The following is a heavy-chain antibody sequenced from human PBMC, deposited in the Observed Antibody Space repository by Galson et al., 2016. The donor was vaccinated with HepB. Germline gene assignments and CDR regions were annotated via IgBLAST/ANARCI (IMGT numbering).Heavy chain of an antibody. J-gene: IGHJ4*02. Sequence: CAISGASVSSKSAAWNWIRHSPSRGLEWLGRTYHTSNWYSDYAVSVKSRITINPDTSKNQFSLQLNSVTPEDTAVYYCARGHLVVPFSFYFDYWGQGSLVTVSS. CDR3: ARGHLVVPFSFYFDY. CDR2: TYHTSNWYS. V-gene: IGHV6-1*01. D-gene: IGHD2-15*01. CDR1: GASVSSKSAA.